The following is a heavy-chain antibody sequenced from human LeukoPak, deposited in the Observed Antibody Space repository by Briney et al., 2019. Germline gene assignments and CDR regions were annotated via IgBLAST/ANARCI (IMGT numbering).Heavy chain of an antibody. J-gene: IGHJ6*03. CDR2: IIPIFGTA. CDR1: GGTFSSYA. Sequence: SVKVSCKASGGTFSSYAISWVRQAPGQGLEWMGGIIPIFGTANYAQKFQGRVTITADKSTSTAYMELSSLRSEDTAVYYCARVRCSGGSCYLSGYYYYYYMDVWGKGTTVTVSS. CDR3: ARVRCSGGSCYLSGYYYYYYMDV. D-gene: IGHD2-15*01. V-gene: IGHV1-69*06.